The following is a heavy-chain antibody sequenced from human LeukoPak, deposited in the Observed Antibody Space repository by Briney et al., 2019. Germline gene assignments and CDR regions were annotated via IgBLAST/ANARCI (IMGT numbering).Heavy chain of an antibody. V-gene: IGHV1-69*05. CDR3: ARGVAVAGNAPYYYYYYMDA. D-gene: IGHD6-19*01. CDR1: GGTFSSYA. J-gene: IGHJ6*03. CDR2: IIPIFGTA. Sequence: ASVKVSCKASGGTFSSYAISWVRQAPGQGLEWMGRIIPIFGTANYAQKFQGRVTITTDESTSTAYMELSSLRSEDTAVYYCARGVAVAGNAPYYYYYYMDAWGKGTTVTVSS.